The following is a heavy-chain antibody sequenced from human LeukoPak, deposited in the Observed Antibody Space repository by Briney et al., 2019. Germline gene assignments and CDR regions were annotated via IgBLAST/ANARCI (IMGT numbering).Heavy chain of an antibody. CDR2: IWYDGGRK. J-gene: IGHJ4*02. CDR3: GRVGYSTSWYNLDY. Sequence: GGSLRLSCAASGFTFSSYAMSWVRQAPGKGLEWVAVIWYDGGRKYYADSVRGRFTVSRDNSKNTVILQMNSLRVEDTAVYYCGRVGYSTSWYNLDYWGQGTLVTVSP. D-gene: IGHD6-13*01. CDR1: GFTFSSYA. V-gene: IGHV3-33*08.